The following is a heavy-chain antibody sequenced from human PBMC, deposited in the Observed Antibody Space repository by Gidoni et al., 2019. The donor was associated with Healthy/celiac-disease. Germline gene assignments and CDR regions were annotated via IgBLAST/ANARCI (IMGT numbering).Heavy chain of an antibody. D-gene: IGHD6-19*01. J-gene: IGHJ4*02. CDR3: ASWGDSSGLYGFDY. CDR1: GFAFSSYS. Sequence: EVQLVESGGGLVKAGGSLRLACAASGFAFSSYSMNWVRQAPGKGLEWVSSISSSSSYIYYADSLNGRFAISRHNAKNSLYLQMNSLRAEDTAVYYCASWGDSSGLYGFDYWGQGTLVTVSS. CDR2: ISSSSSYI. V-gene: IGHV3-21*01.